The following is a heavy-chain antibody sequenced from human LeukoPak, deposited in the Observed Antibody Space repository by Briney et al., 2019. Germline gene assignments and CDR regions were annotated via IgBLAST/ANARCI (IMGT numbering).Heavy chain of an antibody. CDR3: TRSGYGDHLDF. CDR1: GGSISSYY. V-gene: IGHV4-59*01. J-gene: IGHJ4*02. Sequence: PSETLSLTCTVSGGSISSYYWSWIRQPPGKGLESIGYIYNSGSTDYTDYNPSLKSRVTISVDSSKNQFSLRLSSVTAADAAVYYCTRSGYGDHLDFWGQGTLVTVSS. CDR2: IYNSGSTDYT. D-gene: IGHD4-17*01.